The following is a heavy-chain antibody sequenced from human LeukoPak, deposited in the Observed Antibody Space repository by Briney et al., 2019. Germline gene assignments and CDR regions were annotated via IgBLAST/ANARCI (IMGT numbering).Heavy chain of an antibody. Sequence: GGSLRLSCSVSGFTSSIYTMNWVRQAPGKGLEWVSSISGSSNYIYYADSVKGRFTISRDNAKDSLYLQMNSLRAEDTAVYYCARDPQWLLNWGQGTLVIVSS. V-gene: IGHV3-21*01. D-gene: IGHD6-19*01. J-gene: IGHJ4*02. CDR1: GFTSSIYT. CDR2: ISGSSNYI. CDR3: ARDPQWLLN.